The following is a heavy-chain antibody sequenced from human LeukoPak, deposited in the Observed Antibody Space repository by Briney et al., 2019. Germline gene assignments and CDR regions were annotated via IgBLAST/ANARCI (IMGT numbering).Heavy chain of an antibody. J-gene: IGHJ4*02. D-gene: IGHD6-13*01. CDR1: GGSFSGYY. CDR2: INHSGST. CDR3: ARARSGSSSWYGKNTRGKFDY. V-gene: IGHV4-34*01. Sequence: SETLSLTCAVYGGSFSGYYWSWIRQPPGNGLEWIGEINHSGSTNYNPSLKSRVTISVDTSKNQFSLKLSSVTAADTAVYYCARARSGSSSWYGKNTRGKFDYWGQGTLVTVSS.